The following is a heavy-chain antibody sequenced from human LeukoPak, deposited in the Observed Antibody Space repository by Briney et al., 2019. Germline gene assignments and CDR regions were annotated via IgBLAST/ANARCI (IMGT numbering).Heavy chain of an antibody. CDR3: ARSFSIFGVVTIDY. CDR1: GGSISSYY. J-gene: IGHJ4*02. Sequence: SETLSLTCTVSGGSISSYYWSWIRQPPGKGLEWIGYIYYSGSTNYNPSLKSRVTISVDTSKNQFSLKLSSVTAADTAVYYCARSFSIFGVVTIDYWGQGTLVTVYS. CDR2: IYYSGST. D-gene: IGHD3-3*01. V-gene: IGHV4-59*08.